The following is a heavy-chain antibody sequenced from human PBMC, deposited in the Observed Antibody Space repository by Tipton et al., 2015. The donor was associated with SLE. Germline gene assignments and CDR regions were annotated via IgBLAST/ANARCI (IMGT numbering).Heavy chain of an antibody. D-gene: IGHD6-13*01. Sequence: QLVQSGGGLVQPGRSLRLSCAASGFTFDGYAMHWVRQAPGKGLEWVSGVSWNSGSIGYADSVKGRFTISRDNAKNSLYLQMNSLRAEDTAVYYCARDTIAAAGKWFDPWGQGTLVTVSS. V-gene: IGHV3-9*01. CDR2: VSWNSGSI. CDR3: ARDTIAAAGKWFDP. CDR1: GFTFDGYA. J-gene: IGHJ5*02.